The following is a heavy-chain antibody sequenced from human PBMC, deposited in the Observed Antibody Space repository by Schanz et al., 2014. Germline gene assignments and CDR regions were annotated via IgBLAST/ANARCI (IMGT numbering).Heavy chain of an antibody. J-gene: IGHJ4*02. CDR1: GFIFSDYY. CDR3: VSQTGSPNY. D-gene: IGHD6-13*01. Sequence: QVQVVQSGGGLVKPGGSLRLSCAASGFIFSDYYMAWIRQAPGKGLEWVSYISSSSSTRYYADSVKGRFTISRDNAKNSLYLQMDSLRAEDTAVYFCVSQTGSPNYWGQGTLVNVSS. V-gene: IGHV3-11*04. CDR2: ISSSSSTR.